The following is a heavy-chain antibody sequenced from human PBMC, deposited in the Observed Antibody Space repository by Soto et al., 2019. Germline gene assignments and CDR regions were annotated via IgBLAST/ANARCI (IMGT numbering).Heavy chain of an antibody. CDR1: GFTFSSYS. J-gene: IGHJ4*02. CDR3: ARDVATSGDY. V-gene: IGHV3-48*01. CDR2: ISSSSSTI. Sequence: EVQLVESGGGLVQPGGSLRLSCAASGFTFSSYSMNWVRQAPGKGLEWVSYISSSSSTIYYADSVKGRFTISRDNAKNSLYLQMNSLRAEDTAVYYCARDVATSGDYWGQGTLVTVSS. D-gene: IGHD5-12*01.